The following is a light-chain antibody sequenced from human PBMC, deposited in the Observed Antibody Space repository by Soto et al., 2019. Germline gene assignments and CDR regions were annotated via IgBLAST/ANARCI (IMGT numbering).Light chain of an antibody. V-gene: IGKV3-20*01. CDR3: QQYGSSPPKT. Sequence: EIVLTQSPGTLSLSPVERVVLSGRASQSVSSDLAWYQQKPCQAPRLLIYGASSRATGIPARFSSSGSGTDFTLTISRLEPEDVAVYYCQQYGSSPPKTFGQGTKVDI. CDR1: QSVSSD. CDR2: GAS. J-gene: IGKJ1*01.